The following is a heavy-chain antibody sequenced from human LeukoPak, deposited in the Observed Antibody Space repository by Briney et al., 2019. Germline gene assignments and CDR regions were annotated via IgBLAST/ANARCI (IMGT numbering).Heavy chain of an antibody. J-gene: IGHJ5*02. CDR1: GYTFTGYY. V-gene: IGHV1-2*02. CDR3: ARGLADRYCSGDSCYPGYNWFDP. CDR2: INPNRGGT. Sequence: GASVKVSCKASGYTFTGYYVHWVRQAPGQGLEWMGWINPNRGGTKYAQKFQGRVTMTRDTSISTVYMELRRLRSDDTAVYYCARGLADRYCSGDSCYPGYNWFDPWGQGTQVTVSS. D-gene: IGHD2-15*01.